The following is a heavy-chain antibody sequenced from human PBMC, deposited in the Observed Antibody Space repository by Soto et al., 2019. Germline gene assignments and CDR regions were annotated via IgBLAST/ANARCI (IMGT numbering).Heavy chain of an antibody. D-gene: IGHD3-22*01. CDR2: ISGSGGST. CDR3: AKGAPYDKRVYSSFSFPAMDA. J-gene: IGHJ6*02. Sequence: GGSLRLSCAASGFTFSSYAMSWVRQAPGKGLEWVSVISGSGGSTYYADSVKGRLTISRDNSKNTLYLQMNSLRAEDTAVYHCAKGAPYDKRVYSSFSFPAMDAGAQGIRVPVP. CDR1: GFTFSSYA. V-gene: IGHV3-23*01.